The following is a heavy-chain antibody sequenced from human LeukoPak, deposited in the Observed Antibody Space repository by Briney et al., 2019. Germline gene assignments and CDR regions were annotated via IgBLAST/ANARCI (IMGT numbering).Heavy chain of an antibody. J-gene: IGHJ1*01. CDR3: AREEGYYYDSSGYFSEYFQH. CDR2: ISAYNGNT. D-gene: IGHD3-22*01. CDR1: GYTFTSYG. V-gene: IGHV1-18*01. Sequence: GASVKVSCKASGYTFTSYGISWVRQAPGLGLEWMGWISAYNGNTNYAQKLQGRVTMTTDTSTSTAYMELRSLRSDDTAVYYCAREEGYYYDSSGYFSEYFQHWGQGTLVTVSS.